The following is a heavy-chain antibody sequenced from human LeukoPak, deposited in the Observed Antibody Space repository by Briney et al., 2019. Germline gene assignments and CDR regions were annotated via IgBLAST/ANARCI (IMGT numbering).Heavy chain of an antibody. D-gene: IGHD4-17*01. J-gene: IGHJ4*02. CDR2: ISAYNGNT. V-gene: IGHV1-18*01. CDR1: GYTFTSYG. CDR3: ARDFLDHGDYESLDY. Sequence: ASVKVSCKASGYTFTSYGISWVRQAPGQGLEWMGWISAYNGNTNYAQKLQGRVTMTTDTSTSTAYMELRSLRSDDTAVYYCARDFLDHGDYESLDYWGQGTLVTVSS.